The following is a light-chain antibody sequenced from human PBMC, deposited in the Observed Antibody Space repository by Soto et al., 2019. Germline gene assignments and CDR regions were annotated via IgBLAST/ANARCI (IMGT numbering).Light chain of an antibody. J-gene: IGKJ3*01. CDR3: QQYDTLRVT. V-gene: IGKV1-33*01. Sequence: DIKMTQSPSSLSASVGDRVTITCQASQDITNYLNWYQQKPGKAPNLLIYDATNLERGVPSRSSGSLSGTHFTFTISSLQPDDIATYYCQQYDTLRVTFGPGTKVDIK. CDR1: QDITNY. CDR2: DAT.